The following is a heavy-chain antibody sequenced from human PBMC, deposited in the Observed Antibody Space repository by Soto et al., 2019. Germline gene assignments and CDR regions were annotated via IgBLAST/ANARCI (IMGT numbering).Heavy chain of an antibody. D-gene: IGHD4-4*01. J-gene: IGHJ6*03. V-gene: IGHV3-66*01. CDR3: ARDKRTVTLYYYYYYMDV. CDR2: IYSGGST. CDR1: GFTVSSNY. Sequence: GGSLRLSCAASGFTVSSNYMSWVRQAPGKGLEWVSVIYSGGSTYYADSEKGRFTISRDNSKNTLYLQMNSLRAEDTAVYYCARDKRTVTLYYYYYYMDVWGKGTTVTVSS.